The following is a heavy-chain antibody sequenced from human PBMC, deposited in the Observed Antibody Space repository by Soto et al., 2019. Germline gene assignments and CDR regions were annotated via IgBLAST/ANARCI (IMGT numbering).Heavy chain of an antibody. CDR3: ARVDSNGYYYGSGWFEP. D-gene: IGHD3-22*01. CDR2: ISAYNGNT. V-gene: IGHV1-18*01. Sequence: GASVKVSCKASGYTFTSYGISWVRQAPGQGLEWMGWISAYNGNTNYAQKLQGRVTMTTDTSTSTAYMELRSLRSDDTAVYYCARVDSNGYYYGSGWFEPWGHGTLVTV. CDR1: GYTFTSYG. J-gene: IGHJ5*02.